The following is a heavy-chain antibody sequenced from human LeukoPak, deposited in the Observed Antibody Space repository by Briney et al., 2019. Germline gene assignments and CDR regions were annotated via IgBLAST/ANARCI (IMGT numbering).Heavy chain of an antibody. J-gene: IGHJ4*02. CDR2: MSPNSGDT. CDR3: ARGPPNWGPEL. Sequence: ASVKVSCKASGYTFTSYDINWVRQATGQGLEWMGWMSPNSGDTGYAQKFQGRVTMTRNTSISTAYLGLSSLRSEDTAMYYCARGPPNWGPELWGQGTLITVSS. V-gene: IGHV1-8*01. D-gene: IGHD7-27*01. CDR1: GYTFTSYD.